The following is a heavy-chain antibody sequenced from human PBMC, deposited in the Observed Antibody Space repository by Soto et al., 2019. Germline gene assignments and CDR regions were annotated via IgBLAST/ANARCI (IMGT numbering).Heavy chain of an antibody. J-gene: IGHJ5*02. CDR2: VSGSGGST. CDR3: AKDTVPVATPWFDP. D-gene: IGHD2-2*01. V-gene: IGHV3-23*01. CDR1: GFTFSSYA. Sequence: GGSLRLSCAASGFTFSSYAMSWVRQAPGKGLEWISAVSGSGGSTYYADSVKGRFTISRDNSKDTLYLQMNNLRAEDTAVYYCAKDTVPVATPWFDPWGQGTLVTGSS.